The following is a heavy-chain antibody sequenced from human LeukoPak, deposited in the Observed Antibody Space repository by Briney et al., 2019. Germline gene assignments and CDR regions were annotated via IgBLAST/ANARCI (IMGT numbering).Heavy chain of an antibody. V-gene: IGHV1-2*02. CDR1: GGTFSSYA. Sequence: ASVKVSCKASGGTFSSYAISWVRQAPGQGLEWMGWINPNSGGTNYAQKFQGRVTMTRDTSISTAYMELSSLRSDDTAVYYCARAPAAYAIWGQGTMIAVSS. CDR3: ARAPAAYAI. J-gene: IGHJ3*02. CDR2: INPNSGGT. D-gene: IGHD2-8*01.